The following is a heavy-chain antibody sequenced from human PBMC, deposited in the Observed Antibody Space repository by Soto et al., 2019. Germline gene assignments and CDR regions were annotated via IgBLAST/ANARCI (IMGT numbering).Heavy chain of an antibody. CDR3: ARDADGSGSYYPGYYYYGMDV. Sequence: ASVKVSCKASGYTFTSYGISWVRQAPGQGLEWMGWISAYNGNTNYAQKLQGRVTMTTDTSTSTAYMELRSLRSDDTAVYYCARDADGSGSYYPGYYYYGMDVWGQGTTVTVSS. V-gene: IGHV1-18*01. J-gene: IGHJ6*02. CDR1: GYTFTSYG. CDR2: ISAYNGNT. D-gene: IGHD3-10*01.